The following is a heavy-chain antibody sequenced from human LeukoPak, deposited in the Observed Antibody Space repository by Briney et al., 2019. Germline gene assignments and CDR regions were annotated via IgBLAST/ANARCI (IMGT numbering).Heavy chain of an antibody. Sequence: SVKVSCKASGGTFSSYAISWVRQAPGQGLEWMGGIIPIFGTANYAQKFQGRVTITADESTSTAYMELSSLRSEDTAVYYCARGSLSVVPYYYYYMDVWGKGTTVTVSS. CDR3: ARGSLSVVPYYYYYMDV. CDR2: IIPIFGTA. V-gene: IGHV1-69*13. D-gene: IGHD2-21*01. CDR1: GGTFSSYA. J-gene: IGHJ6*03.